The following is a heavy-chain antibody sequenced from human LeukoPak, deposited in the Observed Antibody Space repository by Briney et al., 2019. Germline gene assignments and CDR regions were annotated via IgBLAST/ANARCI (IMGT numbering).Heavy chain of an antibody. CDR2: ISGSGGST. Sequence: GGSLRLSCAASGFTFSSYAMSWVRQAPGKGLEWVSAISGSGGSTYYADSVKGRFTISRDNSKNTLYLQMNSLRAEDTAVYYCAKAPYSGGWASYFDYWGQGTLVTASS. CDR1: GFTFSSYA. CDR3: AKAPYSGGWASYFDY. J-gene: IGHJ4*02. V-gene: IGHV3-23*01. D-gene: IGHD6-19*01.